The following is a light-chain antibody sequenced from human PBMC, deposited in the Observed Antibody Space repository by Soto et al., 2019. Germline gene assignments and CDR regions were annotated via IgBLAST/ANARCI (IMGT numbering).Light chain of an antibody. CDR2: NNN. Sequence: QSVVTQAPSVSGTPGQRVTISCSGSSSNIESNWVYWYQQLPGTAPKLLIYNNNQRPSGVPDRFSGSKSGTSASLAITGLPSDDEADYYCATWDDDLYTPIIGGGTKLTVL. J-gene: IGLJ2*01. CDR1: SSNIESNW. V-gene: IGLV1-47*02. CDR3: ATWDDDLYTPI.